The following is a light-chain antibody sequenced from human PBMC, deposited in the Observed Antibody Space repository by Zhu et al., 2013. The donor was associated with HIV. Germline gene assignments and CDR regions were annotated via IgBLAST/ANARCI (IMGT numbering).Light chain of an antibody. Sequence: DIQMTQSPSSLSASIGDRVTITCQASQDISNYLNWYQQKPGKAPKLLIYDVSNLETGVPPRFSGSGSKTDFTLTISSLQPEDIATYYCQQFDSLPFTFGPGTKVDF. V-gene: IGKV1-33*01. CDR1: QDISNY. CDR3: QQFDSLPFT. J-gene: IGKJ3*01. CDR2: DVS.